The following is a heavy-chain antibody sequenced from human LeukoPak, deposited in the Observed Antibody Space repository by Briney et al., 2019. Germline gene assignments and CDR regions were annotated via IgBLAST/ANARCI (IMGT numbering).Heavy chain of an antibody. CDR1: GFTFDDYG. Sequence: RSGGSLRLSCAASGFTFDDYGMSWVRQAPGKGLEWVSTINWNGGSTGYADSVKGRFTISRDNAKNSLYLQMNSLRAEDTALYYCARAFKVPSWYFALWGRGTLVTVSS. CDR3: ARAFKVPSWYFAL. V-gene: IGHV3-20*04. J-gene: IGHJ2*01. CDR2: INWNGGST.